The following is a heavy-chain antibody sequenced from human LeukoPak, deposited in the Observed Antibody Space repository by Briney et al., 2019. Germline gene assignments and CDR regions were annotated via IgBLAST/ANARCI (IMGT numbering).Heavy chain of an antibody. J-gene: IGHJ4*02. CDR1: GYTFTGNY. V-gene: IGHV1-2*02. D-gene: IGHD3-3*01. Sequence: ASVKVSCKASGYTFTGNYMHWVRQAPGQGLEWMGWVNPNSGGTNYAQKFQGRVTMTRDTSISTAYMELSRLRSDDTAVYFCARERSGYFDYWGQGTLVTVSS. CDR2: VNPNSGGT. CDR3: ARERSGYFDY.